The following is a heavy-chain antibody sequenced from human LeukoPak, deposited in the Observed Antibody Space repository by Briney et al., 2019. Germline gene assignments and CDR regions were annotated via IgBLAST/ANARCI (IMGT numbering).Heavy chain of an antibody. CDR2: INHSGST. J-gene: IGHJ4*02. D-gene: IGHD3-16*01. V-gene: IGHV4-34*01. CDR1: GGSISSYY. Sequence: SETLSLTCTVSGGSISSYYWSWIRQPPGKGLEWIGEINHSGSTNYNPSLKSRVTISVDTSKNQFSLKLSSVTAADTAVYYCARGLGGPYFDYWGQGTLVTASS. CDR3: ARGLGGPYFDY.